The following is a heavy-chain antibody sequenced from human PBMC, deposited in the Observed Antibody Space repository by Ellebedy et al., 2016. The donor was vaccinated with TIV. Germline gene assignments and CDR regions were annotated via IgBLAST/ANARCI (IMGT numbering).Heavy chain of an antibody. CDR3: AKDHGRSLAVVIIIELDS. D-gene: IGHD3-22*01. V-gene: IGHV3-23*01. CDR1: GFTFNDYA. CDR2: ISSGGDKT. Sequence: GESLKISCAASGFTFNDYAMNWVRQAPGTGLEWVSDISSGGDKTYYAESVRGRFTISRDNSKNTVHLQMNSLRPEDSAVYYCAKDHGRSLAVVIIIELDSWGQGTLVTVSS. J-gene: IGHJ5*01.